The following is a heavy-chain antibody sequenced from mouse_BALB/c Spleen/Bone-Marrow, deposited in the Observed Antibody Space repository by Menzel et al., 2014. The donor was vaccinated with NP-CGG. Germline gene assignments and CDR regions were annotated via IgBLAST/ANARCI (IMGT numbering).Heavy chain of an antibody. CDR3: ARLGLRGT. J-gene: IGHJ2*01. D-gene: IGHD3-1*01. CDR2: IYTGSGST. CDR1: GYYFTSYW. Sequence: VQLQQSGAELVKPATSVKLSCKASGYYFTSYWINWVKLKLGQGHEWIGDIYTGSGSTNYNEKFKSKATLTVDTSSSPAYMQLSGLASEYSALYYCARLGLRGTWGQGTTLTVSS. V-gene: IGHV1-55*01.